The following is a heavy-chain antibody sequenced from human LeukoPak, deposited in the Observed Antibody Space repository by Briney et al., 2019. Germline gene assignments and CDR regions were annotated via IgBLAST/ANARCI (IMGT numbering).Heavy chain of an antibody. CDR3: ARGSGATGN. Sequence: GGSLRLSCTASGYTFSTYAMDCVRQAPGKGLEWVALIAWDSTDKYYAESVKGRFTISRDNSKNTLYLQMNSLRAEDTATYYCARGSGATGNWGQGTLVTVSS. J-gene: IGHJ4*02. CDR1: GYTFSTYA. D-gene: IGHD1-26*01. CDR2: IAWDSTDK. V-gene: IGHV3-30*04.